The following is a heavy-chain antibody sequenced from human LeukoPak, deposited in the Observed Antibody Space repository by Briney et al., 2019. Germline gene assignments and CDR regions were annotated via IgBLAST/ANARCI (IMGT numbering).Heavy chain of an antibody. D-gene: IGHD5-12*01. Sequence: ASVKVSCKASGYTFTSYDINWVRQATGQGLEWMGWMNPNSGNTGYAQKFQGRVTITRNTSISTAYMELSSLGSEDTAVYYCARGAGTNRKYSGYGDFDYWGQGTLVTVSS. CDR3: ARGAGTNRKYSGYGDFDY. J-gene: IGHJ4*02. V-gene: IGHV1-8*03. CDR2: MNPNSGNT. CDR1: GYTFTSYD.